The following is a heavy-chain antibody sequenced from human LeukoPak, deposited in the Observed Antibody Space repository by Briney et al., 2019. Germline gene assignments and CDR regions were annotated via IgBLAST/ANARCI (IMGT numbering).Heavy chain of an antibody. CDR2: ITGSGGDS. CDR3: ARAGSNWNYVY. Sequence: GGSLRLSCKASGFIFSNYAMSWVRQAPGKGLEWVSIITGSGGDSYYTDSVKGRFTLSRDNSKNTLFLQMNSLIVEDTAVYYCARAGSNWNYVYWGQGTLVTVSS. D-gene: IGHD1-7*01. V-gene: IGHV3-23*01. CDR1: GFIFSNYA. J-gene: IGHJ4*02.